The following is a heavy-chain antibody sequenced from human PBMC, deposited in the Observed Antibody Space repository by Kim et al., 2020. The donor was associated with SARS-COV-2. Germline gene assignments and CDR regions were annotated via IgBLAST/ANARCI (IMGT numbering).Heavy chain of an antibody. J-gene: IGHJ4*02. CDR1: GFTFSSYA. Sequence: GGSLRLSCAASGFTFSSYAMSWVRQAPGKGLEWVSAISGSGGSTYYADSVKGRFTISRDNSKNTLYLQMISLRAEDTAVYYCAKVGSRFGELLGFLAPGLYYFDYWGQGTLVTVSS. CDR2: ISGSGGST. V-gene: IGHV3-23*01. CDR3: AKVGSRFGELLGFLAPGLYYFDY. D-gene: IGHD3-10*01.